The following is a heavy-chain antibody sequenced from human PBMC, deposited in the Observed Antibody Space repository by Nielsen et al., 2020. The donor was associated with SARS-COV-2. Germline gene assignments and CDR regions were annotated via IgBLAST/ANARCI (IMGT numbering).Heavy chain of an antibody. J-gene: IGHJ5*02. CDR1: GYTFTSYA. Sequence: ASVKVSCKASGYTFTSYAMNWVRQAPGQGLEWMGWINTNTGNPTYAQGFTGRFVLSLDTSVSTAYLQISSLKAEDTAVYYCARDGYRRRAAAGTFDPWGQGTLATVSS. D-gene: IGHD6-13*01. CDR3: ARDGYRRRAAAGTFDP. V-gene: IGHV7-4-1*02. CDR2: INTNTGNP.